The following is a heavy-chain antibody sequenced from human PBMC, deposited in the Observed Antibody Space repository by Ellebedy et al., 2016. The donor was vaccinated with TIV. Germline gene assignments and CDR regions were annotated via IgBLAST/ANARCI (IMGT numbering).Heavy chain of an antibody. CDR2: IYTSGST. CDR3: ARQRGSGTCSGGSCFNWFNP. CDR1: GGSISSYY. Sequence: SETLSLXXTVSGGSISSYYWSWIRQPAGKGLEWIGRIYTSGSTYYNPSLKSRVTISVDTSKNQFSLKLSSVTAADTAVYYCARQRGSGTCSGGSCFNWFNPWGQGTLVTVSS. D-gene: IGHD2-15*01. V-gene: IGHV4-4*07. J-gene: IGHJ5*02.